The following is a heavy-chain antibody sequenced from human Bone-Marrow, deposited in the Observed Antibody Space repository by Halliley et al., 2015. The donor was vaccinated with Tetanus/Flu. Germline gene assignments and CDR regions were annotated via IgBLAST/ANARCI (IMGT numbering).Heavy chain of an antibody. D-gene: IGHD6-6*01. V-gene: IGHV3-23*01. Sequence: SLRLSCAASGFTFRSYVMNWVRQAPGKGLEWVSSISGSSGTIYYSDSVKGRFTLSRDISRNTLYLQMNSLRAEDTALYYCARDQDSSSAHFFFYYWGQGMLVTVSS. CDR2: ISGSSGTI. CDR3: ARDQDSSSAHFFFYY. CDR1: GFTFRSYV. J-gene: IGHJ4*02.